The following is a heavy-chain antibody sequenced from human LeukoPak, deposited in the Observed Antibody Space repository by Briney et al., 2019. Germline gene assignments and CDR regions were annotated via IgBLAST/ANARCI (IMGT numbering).Heavy chain of an antibody. CDR3: ARDWFHAIDY. J-gene: IGHJ4*02. V-gene: IGHV3-74*01. D-gene: IGHD2/OR15-2a*01. Sequence: PGGSLRLSCAASGFTFSSYSMNWVRQVPGKGLVWVSRIRSDGSDARYAESMKGRFTISRDNAKNTLYLQMNSLRDDDTAVYYCARDWFHAIDYWGQGTLVTVSS. CDR2: IRSDGSDA. CDR1: GFTFSSYS.